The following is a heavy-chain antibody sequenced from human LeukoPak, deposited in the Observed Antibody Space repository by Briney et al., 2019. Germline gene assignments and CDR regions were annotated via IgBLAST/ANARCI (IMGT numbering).Heavy chain of an antibody. J-gene: IGHJ6*02. D-gene: IGHD3-22*01. CDR2: INPSGGST. CDR3: ARVAAPPYYYDSSGYYYGMDV. CDR1: GYTFTSYY. V-gene: IGHV1-46*01. Sequence: ASVKVSCKASGYTFTSYYMHWVRQAPGQGLEWMGIINPSGGSTSYAQKFQGRVTMTRDTSTSTVYMELSSLRSEDTAVYYCARVAAPPYYYDSSGYYYGMDVWGQGTTVTVSS.